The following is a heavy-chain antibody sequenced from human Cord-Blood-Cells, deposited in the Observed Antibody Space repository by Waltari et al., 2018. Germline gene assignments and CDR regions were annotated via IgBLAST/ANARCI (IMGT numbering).Heavy chain of an antibody. V-gene: IGHV4-38-2*02. CDR3: ARDSEAYCGGDCYDSSFDY. Sequence: QVQLQESGPGLVKPSETLSLTCTVSGYSISSGYYWGWIRQPPGKGLEWIGSIYHSGSTYYNPSLKSRVTISVDTSKNQFSLKLSSVTAADTAVHYCARDSEAYCGGDCYDSSFDYWGQGTLVTVSS. D-gene: IGHD2-21*01. J-gene: IGHJ4*02. CDR1: GYSISSGYY. CDR2: IYHSGST.